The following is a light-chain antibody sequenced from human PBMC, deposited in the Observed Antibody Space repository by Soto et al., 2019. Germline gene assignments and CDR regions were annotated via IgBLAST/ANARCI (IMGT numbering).Light chain of an antibody. Sequence: QPVLKRPPSIPAARGRKVTIPGSGSSFNIGNNYVSWYQQLPGTAPKLIIYENNKRPSGIPDRFSGSKSGTSATLGITGLQTGDEADYYCGTWDSSLSAYVFGTGTKVTVL. CDR1: SFNIGNNY. J-gene: IGLJ1*01. V-gene: IGLV1-51*02. CDR2: ENN. CDR3: GTWDSSLSAYV.